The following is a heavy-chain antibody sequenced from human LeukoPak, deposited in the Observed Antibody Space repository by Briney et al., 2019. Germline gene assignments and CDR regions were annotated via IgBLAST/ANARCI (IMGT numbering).Heavy chain of an antibody. D-gene: IGHD3-10*01. Sequence: ASLKVSCKAFGYSFTGYYMHWVRQAPGQRLEWMGWINAGNGNTKYSQKFQGRVTITRDTSASTAYMELSSLRSEDTAVYYCASGSGDLSGWADYWGQGTLVTVSS. CDR1: GYSFTGYY. J-gene: IGHJ4*02. CDR3: ASGSGDLSGWADY. V-gene: IGHV1-3*01. CDR2: INAGNGNT.